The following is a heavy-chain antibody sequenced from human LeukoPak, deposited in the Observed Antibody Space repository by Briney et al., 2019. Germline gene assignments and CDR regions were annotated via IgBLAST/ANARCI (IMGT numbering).Heavy chain of an antibody. D-gene: IGHD2-2*01. Sequence: GGSLRLSCAASGFTFSSYSMNWVRQAPGKGLEWVSSITSSSSYIYYADSVKGRFTISRDNAKNSLYLQMNSLRTEDTAVYYCASGGFYCSSATCPPDWGQGTLVTVSS. CDR3: ASGGFYCSSATCPPD. CDR2: ITSSSSYI. J-gene: IGHJ4*02. V-gene: IGHV3-21*01. CDR1: GFTFSSYS.